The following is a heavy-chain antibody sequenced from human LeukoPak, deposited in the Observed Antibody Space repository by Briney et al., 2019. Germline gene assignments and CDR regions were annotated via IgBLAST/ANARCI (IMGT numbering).Heavy chain of an antibody. CDR1: GFSFSSYW. J-gene: IGHJ6*03. D-gene: IGHD3-10*01. CDR2: IRQDESER. CDR3: ARLSAYYYGSYFYYYMDV. V-gene: IGHV3-7*01. Sequence: GGSLRLSCEGSGFSFSSYWMTWVRQLPGKGPEWVANIRQDESERYFADSMKGRFTISRDNAKKSVYLHMSSLRAEDTALYYCARLSAYYYGSYFYYYMDVWGKGTTVTVSS.